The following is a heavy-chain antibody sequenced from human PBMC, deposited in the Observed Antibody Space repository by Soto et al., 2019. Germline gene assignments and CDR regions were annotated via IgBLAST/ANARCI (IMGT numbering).Heavy chain of an antibody. V-gene: IGHV4-34*01. CDR3: ARHVPDYGDPRDYYYYMDV. CDR2: INHSGST. Sequence: SETLSLTCAVYGGSFSGYYWSWIRQPPGKGLEWIGEINHSGSTNYNPSLKSRVTISVDTSKNQFSLKLSSVTAADTAVYYCARHVPDYGDPRDYYYYMDVWGKGTTVTVSS. J-gene: IGHJ6*03. D-gene: IGHD4-17*01. CDR1: GGSFSGYY.